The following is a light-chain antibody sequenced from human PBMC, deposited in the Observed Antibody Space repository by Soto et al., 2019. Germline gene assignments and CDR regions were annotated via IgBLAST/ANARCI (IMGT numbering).Light chain of an antibody. V-gene: IGKV1-5*03. CDR1: QSISSW. CDR3: QQYKSYST. CDR2: KAS. J-gene: IGKJ1*01. Sequence: IQMTQSPSTLSASVGDRVTITCRASQSISSWLAWYQQKPGKAPKLLIYKASSLESGVPSRFSGSGSGTEFTLTISSLQPDEFATYYCQQYKSYSTFGQGTKVEIK.